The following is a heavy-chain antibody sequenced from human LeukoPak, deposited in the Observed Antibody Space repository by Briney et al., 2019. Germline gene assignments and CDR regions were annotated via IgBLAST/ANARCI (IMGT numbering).Heavy chain of an antibody. CDR2: IYHSGST. CDR3: ARQVVDYDSSGYYFDY. V-gene: IGHV4-30-2*01. D-gene: IGHD3-22*01. J-gene: IGHJ4*02. CDR1: GGYFSGHS. Sequence: SETLSLTCAVYGGYFSGHSWSWIRQPPGKGLEWIGYIYHSGSTYYNPSLKSRVTISVDRSKNQFSLKLSSVTAADTAVYYCARQVVDYDSSGYYFDYWGQGTLVTVSS.